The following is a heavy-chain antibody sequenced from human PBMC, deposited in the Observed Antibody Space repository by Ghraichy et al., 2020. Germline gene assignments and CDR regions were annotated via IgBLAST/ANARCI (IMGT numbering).Heavy chain of an antibody. V-gene: IGHV3-30-3*01. CDR3: AREQQLSYYYYGMDV. CDR1: GFTFSNYA. CDR2: ISYDGSNK. J-gene: IGHJ6*02. Sequence: GGSLRLSCAASGFTFSNYAMHWVRQAPGKGLEWVAVISYDGSNKYYADSVKGRFTISRDNSKNTLYLQMNSLRAEDTAVYYCAREQQLSYYYYGMDVWGQGTTVTVSS. D-gene: IGHD6-13*01.